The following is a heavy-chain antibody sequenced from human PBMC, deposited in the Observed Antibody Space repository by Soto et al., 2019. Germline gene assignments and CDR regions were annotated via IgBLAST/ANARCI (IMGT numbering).Heavy chain of an antibody. D-gene: IGHD2-2*01. J-gene: IGHJ6*02. CDR3: ARETVPAAQFLRYYYYGMDV. Sequence: HPGGSLRLSCAASGFTFSSYWVHWVRQAPGKGLVWVSRINSDGSSTSYADSVKGRFTISRDNAKNTLYLQMNSLRAEDTAVYYCARETVPAAQFLRYYYYGMDVWGQGTTVTVSS. V-gene: IGHV3-74*01. CDR1: GFTFSSYW. CDR2: INSDGSST.